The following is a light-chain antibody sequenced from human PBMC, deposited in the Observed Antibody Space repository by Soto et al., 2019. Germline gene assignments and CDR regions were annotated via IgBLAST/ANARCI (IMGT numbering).Light chain of an antibody. CDR3: SSYAGSNNPVI. CDR1: SSDVGGYNY. V-gene: IGLV2-8*01. J-gene: IGLJ2*01. CDR2: EVS. Sequence: QSVLTQPPSASGSPGQSVTISCTGTSSDVGGYNYVSWYHQHPGKAPKFMIYEVSKRPSGVPDRFSGSKSGNTASLTVSGLQADDEADYYCSSYAGSNNPVIFGGGTKLTVL.